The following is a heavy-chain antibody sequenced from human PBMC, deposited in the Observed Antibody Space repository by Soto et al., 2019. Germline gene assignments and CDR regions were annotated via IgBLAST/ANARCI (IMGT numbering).Heavy chain of an antibody. Sequence: QVQLVQSGAEMKEPGASVKISCTASGYEFTCYAIHWVRQAPGQGLEWMGWINIGNGNTKYSQKLQGRVVITRDTAATRTYVELISLKSEDTAVYFCARDDQQFDKWGQGTKVTVSS. D-gene: IGHD2-2*01. CDR2: INIGNGNT. CDR3: ARDDQQFDK. CDR1: GYEFTCYA. V-gene: IGHV1-3*04. J-gene: IGHJ4*02.